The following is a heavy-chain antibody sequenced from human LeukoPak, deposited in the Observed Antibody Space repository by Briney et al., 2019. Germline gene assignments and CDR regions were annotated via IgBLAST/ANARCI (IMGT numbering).Heavy chain of an antibody. D-gene: IGHD6-13*01. J-gene: IGHJ1*01. V-gene: IGHV4-59*01. CDR2: IYYSGTT. Sequence: SETLSLTCTVSGGSISSYYWSWIRQPPGKGLEWIGYIYYSGTTTYSPSLKSRVTISVDTSKNQFSLKLSSVTAADTAVYYCARGARDPGAYSSSPFFQHWGQGTLVTVSS. CDR1: GGSISSYY. CDR3: ARGARDPGAYSSSPFFQH.